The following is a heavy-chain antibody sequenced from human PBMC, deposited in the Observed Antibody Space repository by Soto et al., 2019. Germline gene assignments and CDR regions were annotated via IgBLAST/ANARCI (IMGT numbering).Heavy chain of an antibody. D-gene: IGHD2-2*01. CDR1: GGTFSSYA. J-gene: IGHJ6*02. CDR3: ARHVPAAGYYYGMDV. V-gene: IGHV1-69*12. Sequence: QVQLVQSGAEVKKPGSSVKVSCKASGGTFSSYAISWVRQAPGQGLEWMGGIIPIFGTANYAQKFQGRVTIPADESPRTAYMELSSLRSEDTAVYYCARHVPAAGYYYGMDVWGQGTTVTVSS. CDR2: IIPIFGTA.